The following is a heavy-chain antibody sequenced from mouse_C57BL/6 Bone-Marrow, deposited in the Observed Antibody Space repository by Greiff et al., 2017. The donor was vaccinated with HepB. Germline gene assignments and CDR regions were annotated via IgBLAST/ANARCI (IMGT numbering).Heavy chain of an antibody. Sequence: EVKLVESGGDFVKPGGSLKLSCAASGFTFSSYGMSWVRPTPDKRLEWVATLSSGGSYTYYPDSVKGRFTSSRDNAKNTLYLQMSSLKSEDTSMYYCARRLTTVVPSFDYWGQGTTLTVSS. CDR1: GFTFSSYG. CDR3: ARRLTTVVPSFDY. CDR2: LSSGGSYT. V-gene: IGHV5-6*02. J-gene: IGHJ2*01. D-gene: IGHD1-1*01.